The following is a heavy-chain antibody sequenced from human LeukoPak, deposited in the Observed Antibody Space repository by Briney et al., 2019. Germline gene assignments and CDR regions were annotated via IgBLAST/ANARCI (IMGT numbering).Heavy chain of an antibody. J-gene: IGHJ4*02. CDR1: GGSISSGGYY. D-gene: IGHD3-10*01. Sequence: SQTLSLTCTVSGGSISSGGYYWSWIRQHPGKGLEWIGYIYYSGSTYYNPSLKSRVTISVDTSKNQFSLKLSSVTAADTAVYYCARQGSGSYYINIDYWGQGTLVTVSS. V-gene: IGHV4-31*03. CDR3: ARQGSGSYYINIDY. CDR2: IYYSGST.